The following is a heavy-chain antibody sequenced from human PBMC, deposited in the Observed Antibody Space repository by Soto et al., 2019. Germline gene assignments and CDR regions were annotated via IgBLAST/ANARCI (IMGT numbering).Heavy chain of an antibody. CDR3: ARDWGYSGYVPCYYYGRDV. CDR2: IYSGGST. J-gene: IGHJ6*02. V-gene: IGHV3-66*01. CDR1: GFTVSSNY. D-gene: IGHD5-12*01. Sequence: EVQLVESGGGLVQPGGSLRLSCAASGFTVSSNYMSWVRQALGKGLEWVSVIYSGGSTYYADSVKGRFTISRDNSKNTLYLEMNGLRGEDTAVYYCARDWGYSGYVPCYYYGRDVWGQGTTVTVSS.